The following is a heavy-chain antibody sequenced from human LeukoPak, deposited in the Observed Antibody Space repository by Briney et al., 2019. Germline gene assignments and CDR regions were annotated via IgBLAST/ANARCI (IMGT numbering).Heavy chain of an antibody. J-gene: IGHJ4*02. Sequence: GGSLRLSCAASGFIFRTYAMHWVRQAPGRGLEFVSGISGNGRITHYAKSVKGRFTISRDNSKNTLYLQMGSVRADDIAVYYCARERPTAAPGAFDQWGQGTLVTVSS. V-gene: IGHV3-64*01. CDR2: ISGNGRIT. D-gene: IGHD4-17*01. CDR1: GFIFRTYA. CDR3: ARERPTAAPGAFDQ.